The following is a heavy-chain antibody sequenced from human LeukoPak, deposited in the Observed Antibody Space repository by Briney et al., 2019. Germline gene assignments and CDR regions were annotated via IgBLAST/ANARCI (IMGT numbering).Heavy chain of an antibody. CDR2: ISGSGGST. V-gene: IGHV3-23*01. CDR3: AKASGFWSGYYAYYYYMDV. CDR1: GFTFSSYA. J-gene: IGHJ6*03. D-gene: IGHD3-3*01. Sequence: GGSLRLSCAASGFTFSSYAMSWVRQAPGKGLEWVSAISGSGGSTYYADSVKGRFTISRDNSKNTLYLQMDSLRAEDTAVYYCAKASGFWSGYYAYYYYMDVWGKGTTVTVSS.